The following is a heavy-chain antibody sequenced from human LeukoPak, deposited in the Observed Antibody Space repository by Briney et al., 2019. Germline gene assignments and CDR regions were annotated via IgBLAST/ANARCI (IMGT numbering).Heavy chain of an antibody. CDR2: ISYDGSNK. D-gene: IGHD3-10*01. CDR3: ARDGNYYYGSGSYPHY. CDR1: EFTFSSYA. Sequence: GRSLRLSCAASEFTFSSYAMHWVRQAPGKGLEWVAVISYDGSNKYYADSVKGRFTISRDNTKSKLYLQMNSLRVEDTAVYYCARDGNYYYGSGSYPHYWGQGTLVSVSS. J-gene: IGHJ4*02. V-gene: IGHV3-30-3*01.